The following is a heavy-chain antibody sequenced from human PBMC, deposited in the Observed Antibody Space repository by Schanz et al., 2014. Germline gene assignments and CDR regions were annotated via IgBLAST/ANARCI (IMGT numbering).Heavy chain of an antibody. Sequence: EVQLVESGGGLIQPGGSLRLSCAASGFSVGNKYMNWVRQAPGKGLEWVIVISGSGGSTYYADSVKGRFTISRDNSKNSLYLEMNSLRAEDTALYYCARDRRNADLDYWGQGTLVTVSS. CDR1: GFSVGNKY. CDR2: ISGSGGST. V-gene: IGHV3-23*04. CDR3: ARDRRNADLDY. J-gene: IGHJ4*02. D-gene: IGHD1-1*01.